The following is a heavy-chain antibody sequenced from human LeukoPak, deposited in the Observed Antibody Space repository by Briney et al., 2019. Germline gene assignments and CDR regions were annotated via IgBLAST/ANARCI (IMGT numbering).Heavy chain of an antibody. V-gene: IGHV1-69*05. CDR2: IIPIFGTA. CDR3: ARDNADSSGYYSAY. D-gene: IGHD3-22*01. Sequence: ASVKVSCKASGGTFSSYAISWVRQAPGQGLEWMGGIIPIFGTANYAQKFQGRVTMTRDTSTSTVYMELSSLRSEDTAVYYCARDNADSSGYYSAYWGQGTLVTVSS. CDR1: GGTFSSYA. J-gene: IGHJ4*02.